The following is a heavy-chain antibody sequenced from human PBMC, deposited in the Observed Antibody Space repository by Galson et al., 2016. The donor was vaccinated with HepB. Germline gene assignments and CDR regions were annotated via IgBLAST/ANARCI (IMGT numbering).Heavy chain of an antibody. J-gene: IGHJ2*01. V-gene: IGHV3-48*02. Sequence: SLRLSCAASGFTFSSYSMNWVRQAPGKGLEWVSYISSSSTTIYYADSVQGRFTISRDNAKNSLYLQMNSLREEDTAVYYCARDFTYYYDSSDYYYYWFFDLWGRGTLVTVSS. CDR3: ARDFTYYYDSSDYYYYWFFDL. CDR2: ISSSSTTI. D-gene: IGHD3-22*01. CDR1: GFTFSSYS.